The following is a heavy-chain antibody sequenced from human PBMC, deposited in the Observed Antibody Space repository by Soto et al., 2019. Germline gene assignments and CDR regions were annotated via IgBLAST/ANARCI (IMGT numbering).Heavy chain of an antibody. CDR2: IDPSDSYT. CDR1: GYSFTSYW. D-gene: IGHD3-10*01. Sequence: PGESLKISCKGSGYSFTSYWISWVRQMPGKGLEWMGRIDPSDSYTNYSPSFQGHVTISADKSISTAYLQMNSLRAEDTAVYYCARVGTYYGSGSPYYSDYGGQGTLVTVSS. V-gene: IGHV5-10-1*01. J-gene: IGHJ4*02. CDR3: ARVGTYYGSGSPYYSDY.